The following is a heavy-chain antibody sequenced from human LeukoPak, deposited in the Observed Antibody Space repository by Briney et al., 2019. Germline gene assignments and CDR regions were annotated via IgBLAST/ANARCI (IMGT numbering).Heavy chain of an antibody. CDR2: INAGNGNT. Sequence: ASVKVSCKASGYTFTSYAMHWVRQAPGQRLEWMGWINAGNGNTKYSQKFQGRVTITRDTSASTAYMELSSLTSEDTAVYYCARDWHGDYDWSDPWGQGTLVTVSS. J-gene: IGHJ5*02. D-gene: IGHD4-17*01. CDR1: GYTFTSYA. V-gene: IGHV1-3*01. CDR3: ARDWHGDYDWSDP.